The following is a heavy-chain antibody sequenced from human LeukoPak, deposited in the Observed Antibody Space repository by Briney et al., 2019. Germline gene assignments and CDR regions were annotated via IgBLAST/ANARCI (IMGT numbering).Heavy chain of an antibody. CDR1: RYTFTSYY. J-gene: IGHJ6*02. CDR2: INPSGGST. CDR3: ARCVAAPGNGMDV. V-gene: IGHV1-46*01. Sequence: ASVKVSCKASRYTFTSYYMHWVRQAPGQGLEWVGIINPSGGSTSYAQKFQGRVTMTRDTSTSTVYMELSSLRSEDTAVYYCARCVAAPGNGMDVWGQGTTVTVSS. D-gene: IGHD6-6*01.